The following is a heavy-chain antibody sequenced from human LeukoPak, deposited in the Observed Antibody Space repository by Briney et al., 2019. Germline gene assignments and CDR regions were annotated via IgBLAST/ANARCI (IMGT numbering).Heavy chain of an antibody. CDR2: MNPNSGNT. CDR3: ARAGWRYFDWKTYYFDY. J-gene: IGHJ4*02. CDR1: GYTFTSYD. V-gene: IGHV1-8*01. Sequence: WASVKVSCKASGYTFTSYDINWVRQATGQGLEWMGWMNPNSGNTGYAQKFQGRVTMTRNTSISTAYMELSSLRSEDTAVYYCARAGWRYFDWKTYYFDYWGQGTLVTVSS. D-gene: IGHD3-9*01.